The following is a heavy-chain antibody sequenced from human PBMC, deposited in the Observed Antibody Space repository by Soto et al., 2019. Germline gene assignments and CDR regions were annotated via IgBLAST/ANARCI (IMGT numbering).Heavy chain of an antibody. J-gene: IGHJ3*02. CDR3: ARGRSNAFDI. V-gene: IGHV3-7*04. Sequence: EVQLVESGGGLVQPGGSLRLSCEGSGFTFSNFWMTWVRKAPGKGLEWVANINEDGSERYYVDSVKGRFTISTDNAKNSLYLQMNSLRAEDPAVYYCARGRSNAFDIWGQGTMVTVSS. CDR2: INEDGSER. CDR1: GFTFSNFW.